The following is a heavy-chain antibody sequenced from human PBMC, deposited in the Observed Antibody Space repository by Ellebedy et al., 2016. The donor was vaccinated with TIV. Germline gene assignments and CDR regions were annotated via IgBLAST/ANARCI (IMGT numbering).Heavy chain of an antibody. CDR3: ARDRGIAAAGTVPLDY. V-gene: IGHV3-30-3*01. D-gene: IGHD6-13*01. Sequence: GGSLRLSXAASGFTFSSYAMHWVRQAPGKGLEWVAVISYDGSNKYYADSVKGRFTISRDNSKNTLYLQMNSLRAEDTAVYYCARDRGIAAAGTVPLDYWGQGTLVTVSS. J-gene: IGHJ4*02. CDR2: ISYDGSNK. CDR1: GFTFSSYA.